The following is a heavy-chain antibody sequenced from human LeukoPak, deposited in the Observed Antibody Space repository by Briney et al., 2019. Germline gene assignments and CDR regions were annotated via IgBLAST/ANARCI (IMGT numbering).Heavy chain of an antibody. CDR3: ARAVYDILTFTYYYYYMDV. Sequence: ASVKVSCKASGYTFTSYGISWVRQAPGQGLGWMGWISAYSGNTNYAQKLQGRVTMTTDTSTSTAYMELRSLRSDDTAVYYCARAVYDILTFTYYYYYMDVRGKGTTVTVSS. CDR2: ISAYSGNT. V-gene: IGHV1-18*01. CDR1: GYTFTSYG. J-gene: IGHJ6*03. D-gene: IGHD3-9*01.